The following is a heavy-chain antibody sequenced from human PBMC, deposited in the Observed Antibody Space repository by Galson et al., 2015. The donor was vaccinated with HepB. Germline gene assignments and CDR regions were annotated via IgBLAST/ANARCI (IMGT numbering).Heavy chain of an antibody. CDR1: GFTFSSYS. CDR3: ARGKPFCSSTSCPFDY. Sequence: SLRLSCAASGFTFSSYSMNWVRQAPGKGLEWVSSISSSSSYIYYADSVKGRFTISRDNAKNSLYLQMNSLRAEDTAVYYCARGKPFCSSTSCPFDYWGQGTLVTVSS. D-gene: IGHD2-2*01. CDR2: ISSSSSYI. J-gene: IGHJ4*02. V-gene: IGHV3-21*01.